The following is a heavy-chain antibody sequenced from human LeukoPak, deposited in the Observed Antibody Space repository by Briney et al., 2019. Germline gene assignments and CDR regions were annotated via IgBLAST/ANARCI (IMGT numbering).Heavy chain of an antibody. Sequence: PGGSLRLSCAASGFSLSRYDMHWVRQAPGKGLEWVAFIRYDGHDYYYADSVRGRFTISRDNSKNILSLQMNSLRAEDTAVYYCAREMTTPDDAFDIWGQGTMVTVSS. CDR1: GFSLSRYD. V-gene: IGHV3-30*02. CDR3: AREMTTPDDAFDI. CDR2: IRYDGHDY. J-gene: IGHJ3*02. D-gene: IGHD4-11*01.